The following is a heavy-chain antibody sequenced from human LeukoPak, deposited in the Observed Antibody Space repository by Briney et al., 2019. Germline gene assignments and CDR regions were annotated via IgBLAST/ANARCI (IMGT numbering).Heavy chain of an antibody. CDR1: GDSISSSSCY. V-gene: IGHV4-39*07. D-gene: IGHD3-9*01. CDR3: ARDGHQGNIFSYYYYMDV. Sequence: PSETLSLTCTVSGDSISSSSCYWGWVRQPPGTGLEWIGSIFHSGSTYYNPSLKSRVTISVDTSKNQFSLRLRSVTAADTAVYYCARDGHQGNIFSYYYYMDVWGKGTTVTVSS. CDR2: IFHSGST. J-gene: IGHJ6*03.